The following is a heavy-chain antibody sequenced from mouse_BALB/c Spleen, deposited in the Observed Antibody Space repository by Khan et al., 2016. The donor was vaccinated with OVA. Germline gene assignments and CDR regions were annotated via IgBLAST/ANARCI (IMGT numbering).Heavy chain of an antibody. Sequence: EVQLQESGPGLVKPSQSLSLTCTVTGYSITSGSGWNWIRQFPGNKLEWMGYISYSGSTTYNPSLQSRISFTRDTSKNQFFLQLNSVTTEDTATYYCARTARIKYWGQGTTLTVSS. CDR3: ARTARIKY. J-gene: IGHJ2*01. D-gene: IGHD1-2*01. CDR1: GYSITSGSG. CDR2: ISYSGST. V-gene: IGHV3-2*02.